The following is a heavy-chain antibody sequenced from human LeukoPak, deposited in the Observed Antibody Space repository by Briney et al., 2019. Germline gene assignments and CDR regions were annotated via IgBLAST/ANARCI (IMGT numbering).Heavy chain of an antibody. D-gene: IGHD5-18*01. CDR3: ARINSQSRDAFDI. CDR1: GGSISSSSYY. J-gene: IGHJ3*02. V-gene: IGHV4-39*01. CDR2: IYYSGST. Sequence: SETLSLTCTVSGGSISSSSYYWGWLRQPPGTGLEWIGSIYYSGSTYYNPSLKSRVTISVDTSKNQFSLKLSSVTAADTAVYYCARINSQSRDAFDIWGQGTMVTVSS.